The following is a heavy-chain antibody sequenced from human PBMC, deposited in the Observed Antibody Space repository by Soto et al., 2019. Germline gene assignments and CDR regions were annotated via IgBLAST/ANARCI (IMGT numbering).Heavy chain of an antibody. CDR3: AKDHYDYIWGSYRPNNWFDP. Sequence: PGGSLRLSCAASGFAFSNYAMSWVRQAPGKGLEWVSTFRGSGGSTYYADSVKGRFTISRDNSKNTLYLQMNSLRAEDTAVYYCAKDHYDYIWGSYRPNNWFDPWGQGTLVTVSS. J-gene: IGHJ5*02. V-gene: IGHV3-23*01. CDR1: GFAFSNYA. D-gene: IGHD3-16*02. CDR2: FRGSGGST.